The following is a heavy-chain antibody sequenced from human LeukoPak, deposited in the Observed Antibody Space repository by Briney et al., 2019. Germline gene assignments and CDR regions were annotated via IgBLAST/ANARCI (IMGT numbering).Heavy chain of an antibody. D-gene: IGHD6-19*01. Sequence: SQTLSLTCAISWDSVSSKSAAWNWIRQSPSRGLEWLGRTYYRSKWYNDYAISVKSRITFNPDTSKNQFSLQLNSVTPEDTAVYSCARVKDSSGWFFDYWGQGTLVTVSS. CDR2: TYYRSKWYN. V-gene: IGHV6-1*01. CDR3: ARVKDSSGWFFDY. J-gene: IGHJ4*02. CDR1: WDSVSSKSAA.